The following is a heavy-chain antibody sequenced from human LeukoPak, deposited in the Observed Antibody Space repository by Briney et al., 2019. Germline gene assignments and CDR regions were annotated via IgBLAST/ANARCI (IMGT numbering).Heavy chain of an antibody. CDR1: GGSISSSSYY. D-gene: IGHD5-24*01. J-gene: IGHJ4*02. Sequence: PSETLSLTCTVSGGSISSSSYYWGWIRQPPGKGLEWIGSIYYSGSTYYNPSLKSRVTISVDTSKNQFSLKLSSVPAADTAVYYCASHILMATISLWGQGTLVTVSS. V-gene: IGHV4-39*01. CDR3: ASHILMATISL. CDR2: IYYSGST.